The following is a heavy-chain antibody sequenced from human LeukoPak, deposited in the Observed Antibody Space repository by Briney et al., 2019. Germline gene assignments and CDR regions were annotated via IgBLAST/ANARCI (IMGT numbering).Heavy chain of an antibody. CDR3: ANEYSSSWLHYYYGMDV. Sequence: GGSLRLSCAASGFTFSSYAMSWVRQAPGKGLEWVSAISGSGGSTYYADSVKGRFTISRDNSKNTLYLQMNSLRAEDTAVYYCANEYSSSWLHYYYGMDVWGQGTMVTVSS. D-gene: IGHD6-13*01. CDR2: ISGSGGST. V-gene: IGHV3-23*01. CDR1: GFTFSSYA. J-gene: IGHJ6*02.